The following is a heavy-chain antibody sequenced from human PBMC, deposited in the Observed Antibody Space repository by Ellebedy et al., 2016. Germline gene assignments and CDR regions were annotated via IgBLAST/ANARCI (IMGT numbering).Heavy chain of an antibody. Sequence: GGSLRLXXAASGFTFSTYNMNWVRQAPGKGLEWVSYISSSTSTIYYADSVKGRFTISRDNAKNSLYLQMNSLRAEDTAVYYCARGARYSNSSLSPNFDYWGQGTLVTVSS. CDR3: ARGARYSNSSLSPNFDY. CDR1: GFTFSTYN. J-gene: IGHJ4*02. D-gene: IGHD6-13*01. CDR2: ISSSTSTI. V-gene: IGHV3-48*04.